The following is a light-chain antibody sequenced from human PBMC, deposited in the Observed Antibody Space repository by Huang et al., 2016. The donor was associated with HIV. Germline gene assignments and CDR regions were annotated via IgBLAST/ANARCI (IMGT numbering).Light chain of an antibody. CDR3: QQFNHYPLT. J-gene: IGKJ4*01. CDR1: HGISNT. CDR2: DAS. V-gene: IGKV1D-13*01. Sequence: QLTQSPFSLSASVGDRVTITCRASHGISNTLAWYQQKPGKAPKLLIYDASSLQTGAPSRFSGSGSGTDFTLTISSLQPEDCATYYCQQFNHYPLTCGGGTKVEIE.